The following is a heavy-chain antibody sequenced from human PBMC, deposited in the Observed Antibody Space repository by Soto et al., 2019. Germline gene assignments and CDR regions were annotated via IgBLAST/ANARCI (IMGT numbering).Heavy chain of an antibody. J-gene: IGHJ4*02. CDR1: GYTLTELS. CDR2: FDPEDGET. D-gene: IGHD2-2*01. CDR3: ATEVRYCSSTSCYRYFDY. Sequence: ASVKVSCKVSGYTLTELSMHWVRQAPGKGLEWMGGFDPEDGETIYAQKFQGRVTMTEDTSTDTAYMELSSLRSEDTAVYYCATEVRYCSSTSCYRYFDYWGQGTLVTVSS. V-gene: IGHV1-24*01.